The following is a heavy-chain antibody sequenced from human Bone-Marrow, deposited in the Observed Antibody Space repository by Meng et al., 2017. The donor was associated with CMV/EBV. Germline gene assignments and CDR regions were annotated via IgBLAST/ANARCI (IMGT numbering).Heavy chain of an antibody. Sequence: SGPTLVTPTQTLTLTCTFSGFSLSTSGMRVSWIRQPPGKALEWLARSDWDDDKFYSTSLKTRLTISKDTAKNQVVLTMTNMDPVDTATYYCARKGPDTIPVWGQGTTVTVSS. J-gene: IGHJ6*02. CDR2: SDWDDDK. CDR3: ARKGPDTIPV. CDR1: GFSLSTSGMR. V-gene: IGHV2-70D*14. D-gene: IGHD3-3*01.